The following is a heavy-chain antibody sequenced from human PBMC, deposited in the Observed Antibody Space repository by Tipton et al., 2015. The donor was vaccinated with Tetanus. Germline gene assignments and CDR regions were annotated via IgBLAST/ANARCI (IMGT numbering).Heavy chain of an antibody. D-gene: IGHD3-16*01. CDR2: IYYSGST. CDR3: ARDQGGGRVARLNWFGP. CDR1: GDSISSGGYF. V-gene: IGHV4-31*03. Sequence: LRLSCTVSGDSISSGGYFWIWNRHRPGKGLEWIGYIYYSGSTFYKPSLKSRVNISVDTSKNQFSLRLTSVTAADTAVYYCARDQGGGRVARLNWFGPWGQGTLVTVSS. J-gene: IGHJ5*02.